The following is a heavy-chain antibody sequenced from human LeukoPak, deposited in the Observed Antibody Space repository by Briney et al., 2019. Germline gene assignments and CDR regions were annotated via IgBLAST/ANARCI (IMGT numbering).Heavy chain of an antibody. CDR2: LSYTGKT. V-gene: IGHV4-59*02. CDR1: GATVSSSH. Sequence: SETLSLTCVVSGATVSSSHWNWIRQLPGKGLEWIGCLSYTGKTDYNPSLTSRVTISLDTSKNQVSLKLRSVTAADTAVYYCSEGYFEPFDHWGQGTLVTVSS. CDR3: SEGYFEPFDH. D-gene: IGHD2/OR15-2a*01. J-gene: IGHJ4*02.